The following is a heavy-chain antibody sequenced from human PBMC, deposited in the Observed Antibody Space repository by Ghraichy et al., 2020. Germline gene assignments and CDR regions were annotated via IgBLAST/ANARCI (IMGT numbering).Heavy chain of an antibody. V-gene: IGHV3-30-3*01. CDR1: GFTFRTYA. D-gene: IGHD3-10*01. CDR3: ARDVHITMVRGVILPPDY. CDR2: ISYDGSNK. J-gene: IGHJ4*02. Sequence: GGSLRLSCSASGFTFRTYAMHWVRQAPGKGLEWVAVISYDGSNKYYADSVKGRFTISRDNSKNTLYLDMNSLRIEDTGVYYCARDVHITMVRGVILPPDYWGQGTLVTVSS.